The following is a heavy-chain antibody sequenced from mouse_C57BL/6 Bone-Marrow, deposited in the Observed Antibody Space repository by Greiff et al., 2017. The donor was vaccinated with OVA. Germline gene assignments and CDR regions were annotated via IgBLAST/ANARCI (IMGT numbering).Heavy chain of an antibody. Sequence: EVQVVESGGDLVKPGGSLKLSCAASGFTFSSYGMSWVRQTPDKRLEWVATISRGGSYTYYPDSVKGRFTISRDTAKNTLYLQMSSLKSEDTAMYYGARHGLYYYGSTDWYFDVWGTGTTVTVSS. V-gene: IGHV5-6*01. CDR1: GFTFSSYG. CDR2: ISRGGSYT. J-gene: IGHJ1*03. D-gene: IGHD1-1*01. CDR3: ARHGLYYYGSTDWYFDV.